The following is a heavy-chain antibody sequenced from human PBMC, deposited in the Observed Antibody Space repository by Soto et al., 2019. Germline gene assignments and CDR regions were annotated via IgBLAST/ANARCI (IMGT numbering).Heavy chain of an antibody. V-gene: IGHV1-18*04. Sequence: QVQLVQSGAEVKKPGASVKVSCKASGYTFTSYGISWVRQAPGQGLEWMGWISAYNGNTNYAQKLQGRDTMTTDTTTSAAYMELGSLTSDDTAVDYLALERASWGGEGSGSTGDLFDYWGQGTLVTVSS. CDR2: ISAYNGNT. J-gene: IGHJ4*02. CDR1: GYTFTSYG. D-gene: IGHD2-21*01. CDR3: ALERASWGGEGSGSTGDLFDY.